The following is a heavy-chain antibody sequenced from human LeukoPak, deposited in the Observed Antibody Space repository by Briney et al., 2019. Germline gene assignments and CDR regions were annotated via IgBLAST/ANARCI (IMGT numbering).Heavy chain of an antibody. CDR1: GFSLSTDAGL. D-gene: IGHD4-17*01. V-gene: IGHV2-5*04. J-gene: IGHJ4*02. CDR3: VHRTTVTSVDD. CDR2: IYGTTAR. Sequence: ESGPTLVNPTQTLTLTCTFSGFSLSTDAGLVGWVLQPPGEALEWLSFIYGTTARRYSPCMKSRLNIAKDTSKNQVVLTMTDVDSVDTGTYFCVHRTTVTSVDDWGQGTLVTVSS.